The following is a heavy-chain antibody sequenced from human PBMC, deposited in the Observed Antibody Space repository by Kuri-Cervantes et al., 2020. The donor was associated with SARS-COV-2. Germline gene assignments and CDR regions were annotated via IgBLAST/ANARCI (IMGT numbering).Heavy chain of an antibody. D-gene: IGHD1-26*01. CDR2: ISYDGSNK. CDR1: GFTFSSYG. Sequence: GGSLRLSCAASGFTFSSYGMHWVRQAPGKGLEWVAVISYDGSNKYYADSVKGRFTISRDNSKNTLYLQMNSLRAEDTAVYYCARASGVGATLDHYYYYYMDVWGKGTTVTVSS. J-gene: IGHJ6*03. V-gene: IGHV3-30*03. CDR3: ARASGVGATLDHYYYYYMDV.